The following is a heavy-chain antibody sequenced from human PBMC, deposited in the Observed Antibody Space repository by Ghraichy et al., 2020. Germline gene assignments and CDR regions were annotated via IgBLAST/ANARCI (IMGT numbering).Heavy chain of an antibody. Sequence: GSLRLSCEASGFTLNNYWMHWVRQAPGKGLVWVSRVKSDGSSTTYADSVKGRFTISRDNAKNTLYLQMNGLRADDTAVYYCAREYCSGGRCFFGTGGSHFDYWGQGTLVTVSS. CDR1: GFTLNNYW. D-gene: IGHD2-15*01. CDR3: AREYCSGGRCFFGTGGSHFDY. V-gene: IGHV3-74*01. J-gene: IGHJ4*02. CDR2: VKSDGSST.